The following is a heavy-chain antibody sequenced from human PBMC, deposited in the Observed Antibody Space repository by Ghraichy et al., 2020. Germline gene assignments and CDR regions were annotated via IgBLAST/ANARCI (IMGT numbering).Heavy chain of an antibody. CDR1: GFTFSSYA. J-gene: IGHJ3*02. D-gene: IGHD4-23*01. Sequence: GGSLRLSCAASGFTFSSYAMSWVRQAPGKGLEWVSTISGIDGGTYYTDSVKGRFTISRDNSKNTLYLQMNSLRAEDTAVYYCAKDKGDGGNDDAFDIWGQGTMVTVSS. CDR2: ISGIDGGT. V-gene: IGHV3-23*01. CDR3: AKDKGDGGNDDAFDI.